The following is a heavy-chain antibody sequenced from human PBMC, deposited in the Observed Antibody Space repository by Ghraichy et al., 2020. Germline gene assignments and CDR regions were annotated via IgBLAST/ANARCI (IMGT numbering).Heavy chain of an antibody. CDR1: GFTFSDHY. D-gene: IGHD2-21*01. Sequence: GGSLRLSCAASGFTFSDHYMDWVRQAPGEGLEWIGRTRNKARSYTTEYAASVKGRFTLSRDDSQNSLYLQMNSLKTEDTAVYYCATSVVVFQGHYTMDVWGQGTTVTVSS. V-gene: IGHV3-72*01. J-gene: IGHJ6*02. CDR2: TRNKARSYTT. CDR3: ATSVVVFQGHYTMDV.